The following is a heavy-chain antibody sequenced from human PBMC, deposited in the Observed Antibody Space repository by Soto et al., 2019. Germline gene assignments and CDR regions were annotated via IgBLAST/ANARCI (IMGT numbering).Heavy chain of an antibody. Sequence: SETLSLTCTVSGGSVSSGSYYWSWIRQPPGKGLEWIGYIYYSGSTNYNPSLKSRVTISVDTSKNQFSLKLSSVTAADTAVYYCARGDCSSTSCYDYWGQGTLVTV. J-gene: IGHJ4*02. CDR2: IYYSGST. CDR1: GGSVSSGSYY. V-gene: IGHV4-61*01. CDR3: ARGDCSSTSCYDY. D-gene: IGHD2-2*01.